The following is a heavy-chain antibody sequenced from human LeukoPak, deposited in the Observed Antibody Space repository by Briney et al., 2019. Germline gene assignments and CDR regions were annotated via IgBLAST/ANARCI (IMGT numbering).Heavy chain of an antibody. V-gene: IGHV1-8*01. CDR1: GYTFTSYD. CDR2: MNPNSGNT. J-gene: IGHJ4*02. D-gene: IGHD6-19*01. CDR3: ARADSGQIDY. Sequence: APVKVTCKASGYTFTSYDINWVRQATGQGLEWMGWMNPNSGNTGYAQKFQGKVTMTRNTSISTAYMELSSLRSEDTAVYYCARADSGQIDYWGQGTLVTVSS.